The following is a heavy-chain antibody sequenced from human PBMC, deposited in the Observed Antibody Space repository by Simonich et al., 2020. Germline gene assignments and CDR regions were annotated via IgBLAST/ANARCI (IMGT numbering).Heavy chain of an antibody. D-gene: IGHD6-6*01. V-gene: IGHV3-7*01. J-gene: IGHJ2*01. CDR3: AREYSSSSDPYWYFDL. CDR2: RKQDGSEK. CDR1: GFTFSSYW. Sequence: EVQLVESGGGLVQPGGSLRLSCAASGFTFSSYWMSWVRQATGKGLEWVAKRKQDGSEKYYVDSVKGRFTISRDNAKNSLYLQMNSLRAEDTAVYYCAREYSSSSDPYWYFDLWGRGTLVTVSS.